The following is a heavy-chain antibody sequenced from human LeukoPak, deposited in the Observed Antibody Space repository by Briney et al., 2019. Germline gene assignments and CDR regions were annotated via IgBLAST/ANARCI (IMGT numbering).Heavy chain of an antibody. CDR3: AVAGVRYYDSSGLYAFDF. Sequence: PSETLSLTCTVSGGSISSSSYFWGRIRQPPGKGLEWIGTIYYSGSTYYNPSLKSRVIISVDASKNRFSLKLSSVTAADTAVYYCAVAGVRYYDSSGLYAFDFWGQGTMVTVPS. CDR1: GGSISSSSYF. J-gene: IGHJ3*01. CDR2: IYYSGST. D-gene: IGHD3-22*01. V-gene: IGHV4-39*01.